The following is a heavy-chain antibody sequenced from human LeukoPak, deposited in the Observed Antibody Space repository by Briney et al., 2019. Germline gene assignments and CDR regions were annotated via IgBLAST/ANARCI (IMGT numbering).Heavy chain of an antibody. Sequence: GGSLRLSCAASGFTVSNNYMTWVRQAPGKGLEWVSVIYSGGSTYNADSVKGRFTISRDNSKNTLYLQMNSLRADDTAVYYCARVREYLRFDPWGQGTLVTVSS. CDR3: ARVREYLRFDP. CDR1: GFTVSNNY. D-gene: IGHD2-2*01. V-gene: IGHV3-53*01. CDR2: IYSGGST. J-gene: IGHJ5*02.